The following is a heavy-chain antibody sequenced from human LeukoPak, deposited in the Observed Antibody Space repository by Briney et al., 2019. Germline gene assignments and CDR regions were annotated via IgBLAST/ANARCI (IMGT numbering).Heavy chain of an antibody. CDR3: ATDNGDGALDY. CDR1: GGTFSSYA. Sequence: ASVKVSCKASGGTFSSYAISWVRQAPGQGLEWMGRIIPIFGTANYAQKFQGRVTITTDESTSTAYMELSSLRSEDTAVYYCATDNGDGALDYWGQGTLVTVSS. D-gene: IGHD5-24*01. V-gene: IGHV1-69*05. CDR2: IIPIFGTA. J-gene: IGHJ4*02.